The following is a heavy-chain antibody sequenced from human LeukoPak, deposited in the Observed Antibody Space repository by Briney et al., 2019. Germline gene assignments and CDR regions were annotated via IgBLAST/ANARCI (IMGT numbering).Heavy chain of an antibody. V-gene: IGHV1-2*02. J-gene: IGHJ4*02. CDR2: INPNSGDN. CDR1: GYGFSDYY. D-gene: IGHD5-12*01. Sequence: ASVKVSCKTSGYGFSDYYMHWVRQAPGQGLEYMGWINPNSGDNSCAQKFQGRVSMTRDTSISTAYMELSRLRSDDTAVYYCATPERGYSGYDFGSWGQGTLVTVSS. CDR3: ATPERGYSGYDFGS.